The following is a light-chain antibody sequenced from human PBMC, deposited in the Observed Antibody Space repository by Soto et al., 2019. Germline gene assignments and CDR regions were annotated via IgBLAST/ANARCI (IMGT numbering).Light chain of an antibody. CDR2: GAS. V-gene: IGKV3D-20*02. J-gene: IGKJ1*01. CDR3: QQRSNWPPQT. Sequence: EIVLTQSPGSLSLSPGERATLSCRASQSFSSSYLAWYQQKPGQAPRLLIYGASTRATGIPARFSGSGSGTEFTLTISSLQSEDFAVYYCQQRSNWPPQTFGQGTKVDIK. CDR1: QSFSSSY.